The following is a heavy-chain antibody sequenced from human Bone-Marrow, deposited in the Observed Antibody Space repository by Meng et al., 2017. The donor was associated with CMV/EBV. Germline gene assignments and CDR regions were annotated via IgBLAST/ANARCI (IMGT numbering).Heavy chain of an antibody. D-gene: IGHD2-2*01. Sequence: ASVKVSCKASGYTFIGYYMHWVRQAPGQGLEWMGWINPNSGGTNYAQKFQGRVTMTRDTSISTAYMELSRLRSDDTAVYYCASGDQLLANYYGMDVWGQGTTVTVSS. V-gene: IGHV1-2*02. CDR3: ASGDQLLANYYGMDV. J-gene: IGHJ6*02. CDR2: INPNSGGT. CDR1: GYTFIGYY.